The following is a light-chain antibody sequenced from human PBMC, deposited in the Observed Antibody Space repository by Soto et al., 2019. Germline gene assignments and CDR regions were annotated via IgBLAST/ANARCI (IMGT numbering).Light chain of an antibody. V-gene: IGKV1-5*03. CDR1: QDINIW. CDR3: QQYNSYSWT. J-gene: IGKJ1*01. CDR2: KAS. Sequence: IQMSLYTSSLSASFGARVTITFRASQDINIWLAWYQQKPGKGPKLLIYKASYLESGVPSRFSGSGSGTEFTLAISSLQPDDFATYYCQQYNSYSWTFGQGTKVDIK.